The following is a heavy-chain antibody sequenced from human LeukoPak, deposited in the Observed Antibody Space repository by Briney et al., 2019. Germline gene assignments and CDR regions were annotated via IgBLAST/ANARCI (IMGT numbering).Heavy chain of an antibody. D-gene: IGHD3-22*01. CDR3: ARTLITMIVVVNGMDV. J-gene: IGHJ6*02. CDR2: ISAYNGNT. CDR1: GYTSTSYG. V-gene: IGHV1-18*01. Sequence: ASVKVSCKASGYTSTSYGISWVRQAPGQGLEWMGWISAYNGNTNYAQKLQGRVTMTTDTSTSTAYMELRSLRSDDTAVYYCARTLITMIVVVNGMDVWGQGTTVTVSS.